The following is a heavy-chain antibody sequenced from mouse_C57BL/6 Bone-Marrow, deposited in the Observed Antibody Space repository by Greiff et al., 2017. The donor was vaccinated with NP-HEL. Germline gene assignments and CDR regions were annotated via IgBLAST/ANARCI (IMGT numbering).Heavy chain of an antibody. D-gene: IGHD3-2*02. CDR1: GYTFTSYG. J-gene: IGHJ2*01. CDR3: ARQLRLQYYFDY. Sequence: VQLQQSGAELARPGASVKLSCKASGYTFTSYGISWVKQRTGQGLEWIGEIYPRRGNTYYNEKFKGKATLTADKSSSTAYMELRSLTSEDSAVYFCARQLRLQYYFDYWGQGTTLTVSS. V-gene: IGHV1-81*01. CDR2: IYPRRGNT.